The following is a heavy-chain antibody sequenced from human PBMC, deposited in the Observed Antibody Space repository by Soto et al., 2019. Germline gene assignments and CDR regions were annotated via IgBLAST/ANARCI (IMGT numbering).Heavy chain of an antibody. CDR1: GYSISSGYY. CDR3: ARPKIPATIPSFFDP. J-gene: IGHJ5*02. D-gene: IGHD2-2*02. V-gene: IGHV4-38-2*01. Sequence: NPSETLSLTCAVSGYSISSGYYWGWIRQPPGKGLEWIGSIYHCGSTFYNPSLKSRVTISVDTSKNQFSLKLSSVTAADTAVYYCARPKIPATIPSFFDPWGQGTLVTVSS. CDR2: IYHCGST.